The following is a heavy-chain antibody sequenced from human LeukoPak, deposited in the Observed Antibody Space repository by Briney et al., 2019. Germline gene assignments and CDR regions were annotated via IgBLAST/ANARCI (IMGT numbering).Heavy chain of an antibody. CDR2: ISGSSGII. CDR3: AKESSGSYFLDY. D-gene: IGHD1-26*01. V-gene: IGHV3-48*04. J-gene: IGHJ4*02. Sequence: GGSLRLSCAASGFTFNTYTMNWVRQAPGKGLEWVSYISGSSGIIDYADSVRGRFTISRDNAKNSLYLQMNSLRAEDTALYYCAKESSGSYFLDYWGQGTLVTVSS. CDR1: GFTFNTYT.